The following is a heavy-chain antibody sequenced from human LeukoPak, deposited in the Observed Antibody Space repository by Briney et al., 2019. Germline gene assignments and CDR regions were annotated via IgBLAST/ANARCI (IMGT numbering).Heavy chain of an antibody. CDR2: INHSGST. D-gene: IGHD1-26*01. CDR1: GGSFSGYY. J-gene: IGHJ4*02. V-gene: IGHV4-34*01. CDR3: ARQRYSGSYRRYYFDY. Sequence: SETLSLTCAVSGGSFSGYYWSWIRQPLGKGLEWIGEINHSGSTNYNPSLKSRVTISVDTSKNQFSLKLSSVTAADTAVYYCARQRYSGSYRRYYFDYWGQGTLVTVSS.